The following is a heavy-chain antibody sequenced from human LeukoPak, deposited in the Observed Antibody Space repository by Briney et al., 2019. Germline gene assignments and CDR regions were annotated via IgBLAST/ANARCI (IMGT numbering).Heavy chain of an antibody. CDR3: ARDVSDYDFWSGHYGYSYGVTPYYFDY. Sequence: ASVKVSCKASGFTFTSYGISWVRQAPGQGLEWMGWISAYNGNTNYAQKLQGRVTMTTDTSTSTAYMELRSLRSDDTAVYYCARDVSDYDFWSGHYGYSYGVTPYYFDYWGQGTRVTVSS. V-gene: IGHV1-18*01. J-gene: IGHJ4*02. CDR1: GFTFTSYG. CDR2: ISAYNGNT. D-gene: IGHD3-3*01.